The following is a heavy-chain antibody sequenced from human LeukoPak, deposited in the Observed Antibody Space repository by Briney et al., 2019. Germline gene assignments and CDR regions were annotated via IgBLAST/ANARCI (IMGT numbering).Heavy chain of an antibody. D-gene: IGHD6-19*01. J-gene: IGHJ4*02. CDR1: GFTFSKYW. Sequence: GGSLRLSCAASGFTFSKYWMLWVSQAPGKELESVSRINTDGTVTTYADSVKGRFTVSRDNADNTMFLQMNSVRDEDTAVYYCATKQWLAPPPDSWGQGTPVTVSS. CDR3: ATKQWLAPPPDS. V-gene: IGHV3-74*01. CDR2: INTDGTVT.